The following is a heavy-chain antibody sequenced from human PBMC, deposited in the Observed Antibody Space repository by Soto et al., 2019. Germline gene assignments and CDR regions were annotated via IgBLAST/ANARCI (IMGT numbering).Heavy chain of an antibody. CDR1: GGSISSSNW. V-gene: IGHV4-4*02. CDR3: ARGHGYYGDYGDFDY. D-gene: IGHD4-17*01. J-gene: IGHJ4*02. Sequence: SETLSLTCAVSGGSISSSNWWSWVRQPPGKGLEWIGEIYHSGSTNYNPSLKSRVTISVDKSKNQFSLKLSSVTAADTAVYYCARGHGYYGDYGDFDYWGQGTLVTVS. CDR2: IYHSGST.